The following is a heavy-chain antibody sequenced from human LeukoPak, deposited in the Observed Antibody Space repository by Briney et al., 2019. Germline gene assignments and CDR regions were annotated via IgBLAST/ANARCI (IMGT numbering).Heavy chain of an antibody. CDR2: ISCYYGNT. Sequence: GSVNVSRQSSGYTYSSYGISWVRQAPGQGLDWMGWISCYYGNTNYAQKLQGRVTMTTDTSTSTAYMDLSSLRSDDSAVYYCATNIAVAGGDYYFDYWSEGTLVTVSS. CDR3: ATNIAVAGGDYYFDY. V-gene: IGHV1-18*01. CDR1: GYTYSSYG. D-gene: IGHD6-19*01. J-gene: IGHJ4*02.